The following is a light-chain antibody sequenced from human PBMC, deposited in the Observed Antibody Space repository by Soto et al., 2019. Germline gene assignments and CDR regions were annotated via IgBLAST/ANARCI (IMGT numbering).Light chain of an antibody. CDR3: QQGFT. J-gene: IGKJ3*01. Sequence: EVVLPQSPVTLSLSPGERATLSCRASQSFRGLLAWYQQKPGQAPRLLIYDASNRATGIPARFSGSGSGTDFTLTISSLEPEDFAVYYCQQGFTFGPGTKVDIK. V-gene: IGKV3-11*01. CDR1: QSFRGL. CDR2: DAS.